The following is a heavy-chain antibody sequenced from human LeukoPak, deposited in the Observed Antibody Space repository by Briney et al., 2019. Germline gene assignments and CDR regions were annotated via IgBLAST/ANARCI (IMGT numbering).Heavy chain of an antibody. D-gene: IGHD6-13*01. CDR1: GFTFSSYW. Sequence: GGSLRLSRAASGFTFSSYWMHWVRQVPGKGLGWVSVMYSGGGTYYADSVRGRFTITRDNSKNTVYLQMNSLRAIDTAVYYCATTMAAVAYYFDYWGQGALVTVSS. V-gene: IGHV3-53*05. J-gene: IGHJ4*02. CDR2: MYSGGGT. CDR3: ATTMAAVAYYFDY.